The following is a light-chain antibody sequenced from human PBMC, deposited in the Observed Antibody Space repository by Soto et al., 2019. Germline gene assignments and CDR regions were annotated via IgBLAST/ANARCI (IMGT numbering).Light chain of an antibody. Sequence: EIVLTQSPGTLSLSPGERATLSCRASQSVSSSYLAWYQQKPGQAPRLLIYGASSRATCIPDRFSGSGSGTDFTLTFSILEPEDFAVYYCLQYGSSPFTFGQGTKLEIK. CDR2: GAS. CDR3: LQYGSSPFT. CDR1: QSVSSSY. J-gene: IGKJ2*01. V-gene: IGKV3-20*01.